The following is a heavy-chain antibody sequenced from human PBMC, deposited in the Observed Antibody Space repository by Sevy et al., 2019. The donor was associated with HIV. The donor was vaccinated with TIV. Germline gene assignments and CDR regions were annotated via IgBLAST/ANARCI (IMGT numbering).Heavy chain of an antibody. CDR2: LIGGGSST. J-gene: IGHJ6*02. CDR3: AKRRVQSGLSGGGANYGWDV. D-gene: IGHD2-15*01. CDR1: GFPFSNYA. Sequence: GGSLRLSCAASGFPFSNYAMSWIRQAPGKGLEWVSTLIGGGSSTYYADSVTGRFTISRDNSKNILYLLMNSLRADDTAIYYGAKRRVQSGLSGGGANYGWDVCGHGTTVTVSS. V-gene: IGHV3-23*01.